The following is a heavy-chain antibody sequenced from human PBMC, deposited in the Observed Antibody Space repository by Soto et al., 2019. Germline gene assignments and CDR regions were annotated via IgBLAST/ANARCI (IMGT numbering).Heavy chain of an antibody. CDR2: IKQDGSEK. CDR3: ARADIVVVVAATQSFDY. J-gene: IGHJ4*02. CDR1: GFTFSSYW. D-gene: IGHD2-15*01. V-gene: IGHV3-7*01. Sequence: EVQLVESGGGLVQPGGSLRLSCAASGFTFSSYWMSWVRQAPGKGLEWVANIKQDGSEKYYVDSVKGRFTISRDNAKNSLYLQMNSLRAEDTAVYYCARADIVVVVAATQSFDYWGQGRLVTVSS.